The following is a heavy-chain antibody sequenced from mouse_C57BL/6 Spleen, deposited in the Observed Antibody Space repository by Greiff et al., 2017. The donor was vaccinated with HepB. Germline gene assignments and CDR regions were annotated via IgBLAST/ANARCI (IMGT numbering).Heavy chain of an antibody. CDR1: GYTFTSYW. CDR3: ARGDYYGGAY. CDR2: IDPSDSYT. V-gene: IGHV1-69*01. Sequence: VQLQQSGAELVMPGASVKLSCKASGYTFTSYWMHWVKQRPGQGLEWIGEIDPSDSYTNYNQKFKGKSTLTVDKSSSTAYMQLSSLKSEDSAVYYCARGDYYGGAYWGQGTLVTVSA. D-gene: IGHD1-1*01. J-gene: IGHJ3*01.